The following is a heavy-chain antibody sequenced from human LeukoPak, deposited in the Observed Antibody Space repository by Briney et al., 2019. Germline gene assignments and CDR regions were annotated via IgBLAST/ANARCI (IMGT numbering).Heavy chain of an antibody. CDR1: GYTFTSYY. CDR3: ARVGYSYGYDY. D-gene: IGHD5-18*01. J-gene: IGHJ4*02. CDR2: INPSGGST. V-gene: IGHV1-46*01. Sequence: ASVKVSCKASGYTFTSYYMHWARQAPGQGLEWMGIINPSGGSTSYAQKFQGRVTMTRDTSTSTVYMELSSLRSEDTAVYYCARVGYSYGYDYWGQGTLVTVSS.